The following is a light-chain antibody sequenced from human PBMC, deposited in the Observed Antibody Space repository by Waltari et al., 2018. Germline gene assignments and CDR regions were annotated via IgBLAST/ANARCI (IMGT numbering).Light chain of an antibody. CDR2: DTS. CDR3: HLRTDWPPRYT. V-gene: IGKV3-11*01. CDR1: QSVSGH. Sequence: DIVLTQSPATLSLSPGERATLSCRASQSVSGHLAWYQQKPGQAPVLLIYDTSNRATGIPARFSGGGSGTDFTLSISRLEPEDFALYFCHLRTDWPPRYTFGQRTKLEIK. J-gene: IGKJ2*01.